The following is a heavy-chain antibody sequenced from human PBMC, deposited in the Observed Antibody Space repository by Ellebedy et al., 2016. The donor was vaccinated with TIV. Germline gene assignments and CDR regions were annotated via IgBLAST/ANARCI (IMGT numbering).Heavy chain of an antibody. Sequence: SVKVSXXASGGTFSSYAISWVRQAPGQGLEWMGGIIPIFGTANYAQKFQGRVTITADESTSTAYMELSSLRSEDTAVYYCATGGSKNDAFDIWGQGTMVTVSS. V-gene: IGHV1-69*13. CDR2: IIPIFGTA. CDR1: GGTFSSYA. J-gene: IGHJ3*02. D-gene: IGHD1-14*01. CDR3: ATGGSKNDAFDI.